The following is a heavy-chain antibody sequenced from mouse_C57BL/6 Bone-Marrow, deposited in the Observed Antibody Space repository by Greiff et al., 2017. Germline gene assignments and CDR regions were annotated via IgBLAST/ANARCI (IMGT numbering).Heavy chain of an antibody. Sequence: QVHVKQPGAELVKPGASVKMSCKASGYTFTSYWITWVKQRPGQGLEWIGDIYPGSGSTNYTEKFKSKATMTVDTSSSTAYMQLSSLTSKDSAVYDCARGYDGYCPYAYWGQGNRVTVTA. CDR2: IYPGSGST. D-gene: IGHD2-3*01. CDR3: ARGYDGYCPYAY. CDR1: GYTFTSYW. J-gene: IGHJ3*01. V-gene: IGHV1-55*01.